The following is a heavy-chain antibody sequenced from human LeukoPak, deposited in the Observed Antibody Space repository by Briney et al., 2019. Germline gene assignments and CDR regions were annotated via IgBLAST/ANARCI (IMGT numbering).Heavy chain of an antibody. D-gene: IGHD3-22*01. Sequence: GGSLRLSCAASGFTFSIYSMNWVRQAPGKGPEWVSYISTTSGTIYYADSVKGRFTISRDNAKNSLSLQMNSLRAEDTAVYYCVRLRRNSDTSGFYYYYDFWGQGTLVTVSS. CDR1: GFTFSIYS. CDR3: VRLRRNSDTSGFYYYYDF. V-gene: IGHV3-48*01. CDR2: ISTTSGTI. J-gene: IGHJ4*02.